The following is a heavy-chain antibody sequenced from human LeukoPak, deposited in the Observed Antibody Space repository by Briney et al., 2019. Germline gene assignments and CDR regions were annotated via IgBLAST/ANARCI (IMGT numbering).Heavy chain of an antibody. D-gene: IGHD6-19*01. CDR1: GGTFSSYA. Sequence: GASVKVSCKASGGTFSSYAISWVRQAPGQGLEWMGGIIPIFGTANYAQKFQGRVTITADESTSTAYTELSSLRSEDTAVYYCARARVAENLHCFDYWGQGTLVTVSS. V-gene: IGHV1-69*13. CDR3: ARARVAENLHCFDY. J-gene: IGHJ4*02. CDR2: IIPIFGTA.